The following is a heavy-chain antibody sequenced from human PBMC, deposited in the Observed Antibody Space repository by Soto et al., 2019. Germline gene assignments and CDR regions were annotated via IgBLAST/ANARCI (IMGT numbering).Heavy chain of an antibody. CDR3: ARGLPRSHTAMVTQPRQRFYYYGMDV. V-gene: IGHV4-34*01. J-gene: IGHJ6*02. D-gene: IGHD5-18*01. CDR1: GGSFSGYY. Sequence: SETLSLTCAVYGGSFSGYYWSWIRQPPGKGLEWIGEINHSGSTSYNPSLKSRVTISVDTSKNQFSLKLSSVTAADTAVYYCARGLPRSHTAMVTQPRQRFYYYGMDVWGQGTTVTVS. CDR2: INHSGST.